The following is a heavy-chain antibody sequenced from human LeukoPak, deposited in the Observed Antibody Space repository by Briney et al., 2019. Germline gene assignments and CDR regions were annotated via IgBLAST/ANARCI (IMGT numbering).Heavy chain of an antibody. CDR3: ARDVYYGSGSPRLDY. Sequence: GGSLRLSCAASGFTFSSYNMKWVRQAPGKGLEWVSSISTSSSYIYYADSVKGRFTISRDNAKNSLYLQMNSLRAEDTAVYYCARDVYYGSGSPRLDYWGQGTLVTVSS. CDR1: GFTFSSYN. J-gene: IGHJ4*02. CDR2: ISTSSSYI. V-gene: IGHV3-21*01. D-gene: IGHD3-10*01.